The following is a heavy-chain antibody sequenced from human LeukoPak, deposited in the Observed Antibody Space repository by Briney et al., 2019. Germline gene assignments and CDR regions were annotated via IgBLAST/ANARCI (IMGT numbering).Heavy chain of an antibody. Sequence: GASVKVSCKASGYTFAGYYMHGVRQAPGQGRAWMGWINPNSGGTNYAQKFQGRVTMTRDTSISTAYMELSRLRSDDTAVYYCARDPVVTEYYYYGMDVWGQGTTVTVSS. CDR3: ARDPVVTEYYYYGMDV. CDR2: INPNSGGT. D-gene: IGHD4-23*01. V-gene: IGHV1-2*02. CDR1: GYTFAGYY. J-gene: IGHJ6*02.